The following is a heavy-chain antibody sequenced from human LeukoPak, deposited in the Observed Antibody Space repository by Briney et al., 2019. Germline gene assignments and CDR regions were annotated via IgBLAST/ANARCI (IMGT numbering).Heavy chain of an antibody. J-gene: IGHJ4*02. Sequence: GGSLRLSCTASEVTFSDYGVTWVRQALGKGLEWMWSISSGSDYIYYADSVKGRFTISRDNSKNTLYLQMNSLRAEDTAVYYCARDGSPPFDYWGQGTLVTVSS. CDR1: EVTFSDYG. CDR3: ARDGSPPFDY. V-gene: IGHV3-21*01. CDR2: ISSGSDYI.